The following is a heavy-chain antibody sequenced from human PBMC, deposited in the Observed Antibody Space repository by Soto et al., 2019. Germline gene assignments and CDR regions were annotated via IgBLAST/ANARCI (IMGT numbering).Heavy chain of an antibody. J-gene: IGHJ6*02. V-gene: IGHV1-2*04. CDR2: INPNSGGT. CDR3: ARSLLDEYSSSWRSAYYGMDV. D-gene: IGHD2-2*01. CDR1: GFTFSAYY. Sequence: QVQLVQSGAEVKKPGASVKVSCKASGFTFSAYYIYWVRQAPGQGLEWIGWINPNSGGTNNAQKFQGWVTMTRETSTSTVYMELSALISDDTAVYFCARSLLDEYSSSWRSAYYGMDVWGQGTTVTVSS.